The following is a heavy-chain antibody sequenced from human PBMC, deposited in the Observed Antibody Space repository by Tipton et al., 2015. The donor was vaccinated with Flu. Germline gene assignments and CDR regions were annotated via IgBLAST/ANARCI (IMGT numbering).Heavy chain of an antibody. CDR3: AKDPVTGYFAANWYFDL. J-gene: IGHJ2*01. CDR1: GFTFSSYA. Sequence: SLRLSCAASGFTFSSYAMSWVRQAPGKGLEWVSAISGSGGSTYYADSVKGRFTISRDNSKNTLYLQMNSLRAEDTAVYYCAKDPVTGYFAANWYFDLWGRGTLVTVSS. V-gene: IGHV3-23*01. D-gene: IGHD3-9*01. CDR2: ISGSGGST.